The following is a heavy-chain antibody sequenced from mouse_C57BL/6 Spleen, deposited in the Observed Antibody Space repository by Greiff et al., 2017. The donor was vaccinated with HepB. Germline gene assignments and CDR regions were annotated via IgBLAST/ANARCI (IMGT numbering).Heavy chain of an antibody. V-gene: IGHV1-82*01. Sequence: VQVVESGPELVKPGASVKISCKTSGYAFSSSWMNWVKQRPGKGLEWIGRIYPGDGDTNYNGKFKGKATLTADKSSSTAYMQLSSLTSEDSAVYFCARSMGYPYFDYWGQGTTLTVSS. CDR2: IYPGDGDT. D-gene: IGHD2-2*01. CDR1: GYAFSSSW. J-gene: IGHJ2*01. CDR3: ARSMGYPYFDY.